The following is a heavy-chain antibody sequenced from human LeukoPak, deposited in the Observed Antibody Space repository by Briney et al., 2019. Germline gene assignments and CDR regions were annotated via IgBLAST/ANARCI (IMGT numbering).Heavy chain of an antibody. D-gene: IGHD5-12*01. CDR2: TYYRSRWYN. V-gene: IGHV6-1*01. CDR3: ANGHSGYSDC. Sequence: PSQTLSLTCAISGDSVSSNSAAWNWIWQSPSRGLEWLGRTYYRSRWYNDYAVSVKGRITIKTDTSKNQFSLELKSVTPEDTAVYYCANGHSGYSDCWGQGTLVTVSS. CDR1: GDSVSSNSAA. J-gene: IGHJ4*02.